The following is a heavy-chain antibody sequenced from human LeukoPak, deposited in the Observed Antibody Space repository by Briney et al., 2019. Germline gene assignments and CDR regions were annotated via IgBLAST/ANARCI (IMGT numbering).Heavy chain of an antibody. J-gene: IGHJ5*02. D-gene: IGHD3-3*01. V-gene: IGHV4-39*07. CDR3: ARDRSGYDFWSAPSNWFDP. Sequence: SETLSLTCTVSGGSVNSISYYWGWIRQPPGKGLEWIGSIYYGGSTYYNPSLKSRVTISVDTSKNQFSLKLSSVTAADTAVYYCARDRSGYDFWSAPSNWFDPWGQGTLVTVSS. CDR1: GGSVNSISYY. CDR2: IYYGGST.